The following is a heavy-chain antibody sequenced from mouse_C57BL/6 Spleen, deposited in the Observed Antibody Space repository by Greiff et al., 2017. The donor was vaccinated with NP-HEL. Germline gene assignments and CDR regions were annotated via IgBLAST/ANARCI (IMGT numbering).Heavy chain of an antibody. CDR2: ISDGGSYT. CDR3: AREGVEDHYFDY. J-gene: IGHJ2*01. D-gene: IGHD1-1*01. V-gene: IGHV5-4*01. CDR1: GFTFSSYA. Sequence: EVMLVESGGGLVKPGGSLKLSCAASGFTFSSYAMSWVRQTPEKRLEWVATISDGGSYTYYPDNVKGRFTISRDNAKNNLYLQMSHLKSEDTAMYYCAREGVEDHYFDYWGQGTTLTVSS.